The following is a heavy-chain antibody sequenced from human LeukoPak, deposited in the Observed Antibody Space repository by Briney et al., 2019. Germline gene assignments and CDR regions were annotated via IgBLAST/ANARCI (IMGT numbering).Heavy chain of an antibody. Sequence: SETLSLTCTVSTHSVSTDYYWGWIRQPPGKGLEWVGNIYHDGSTYYTPSLKSRVTISVDTSKNQFSLKLSSVTAADTAVYYCARDRTGSYEIDYWGQGTLVTVSS. V-gene: IGHV4-38-2*02. J-gene: IGHJ4*02. CDR3: ARDRTGSYEIDY. CDR2: IYHDGST. CDR1: THSVSTDYY. D-gene: IGHD1-26*01.